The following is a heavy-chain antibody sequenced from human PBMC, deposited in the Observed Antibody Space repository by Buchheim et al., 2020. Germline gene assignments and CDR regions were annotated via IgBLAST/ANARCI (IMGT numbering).Heavy chain of an antibody. J-gene: IGHJ6*02. Sequence: QVQLQQWGAGLLKPSETLSLTCAVYGGSFSGYYWSWIRQPPGKGLEWIGEINHSGSTNYNPSLKSRVTISVDTSKNQFSLKLSSVTAADTAGYYCARGFGPHRGMDVWGQGTT. CDR1: GGSFSGYY. D-gene: IGHD3/OR15-3a*01. V-gene: IGHV4-34*01. CDR3: ARGFGPHRGMDV. CDR2: INHSGST.